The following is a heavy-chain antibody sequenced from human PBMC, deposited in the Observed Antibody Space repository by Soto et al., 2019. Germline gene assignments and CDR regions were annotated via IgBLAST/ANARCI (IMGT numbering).Heavy chain of an antibody. CDR3: ARIWFGTYDY. CDR1: GGSFSGYY. Sequence: SETLSLTCAVYGGSFSGYYWSWIRQPPGKGLEWIGEINHSGSTNYNPSLKSRVTISVDTSKNQFSLKLSSVTAADTAVYYCARIWFGTYDYWGQGTLVTVSS. D-gene: IGHD3-10*01. CDR2: INHSGST. V-gene: IGHV4-34*01. J-gene: IGHJ4*02.